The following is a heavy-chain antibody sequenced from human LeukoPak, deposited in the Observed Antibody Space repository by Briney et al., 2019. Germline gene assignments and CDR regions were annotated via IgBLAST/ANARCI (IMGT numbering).Heavy chain of an antibody. CDR2: IYYSGST. CDR1: GGSVSSYY. J-gene: IGHJ6*04. V-gene: IGHV4-59*02. D-gene: IGHD5-18*01. Sequence: SETLSLTCTVSGGSVSSYYWSWIRQPPGKGLEWIGYIYYSGSTNYNPSLKSRVTISVDTSKNQFSLKLSSVTAADTAVYYCARGIQLWSDMDVWGKGTTVTVSS. CDR3: ARGIQLWSDMDV.